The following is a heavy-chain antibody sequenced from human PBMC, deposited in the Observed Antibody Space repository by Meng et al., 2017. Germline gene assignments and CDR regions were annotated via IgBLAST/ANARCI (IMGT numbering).Heavy chain of an antibody. CDR2: MNPNSGNT. Sequence: ASVKVSCKASGYTFTSYDINWVRQATGQGLAWMGWMNPNSGNTGNAQEFQGRVTITRNTSISTAYMELTSLRSEDTAGYYCARGLSYFDYWGQGTLVTVSS. D-gene: IGHD2/OR15-2a*01. CDR3: ARGLSYFDY. J-gene: IGHJ4*02. V-gene: IGHV1-8*03. CDR1: GYTFTSYD.